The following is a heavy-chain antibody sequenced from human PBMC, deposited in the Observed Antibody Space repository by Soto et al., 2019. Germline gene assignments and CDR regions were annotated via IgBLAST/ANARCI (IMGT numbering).Heavy chain of an antibody. D-gene: IGHD3-22*01. CDR1: GFTFSDYQ. Sequence: VGSLRLSCAASGFTFSDYQMSWIRQAPGRGLEWVSYMSSSGTIISYADSVKGRFTISRDNAKNSLYLQMNSLRAEDTAVYFCARDLGYYDSSGYFDYWGHGTLVTVSS. CDR3: ARDLGYYDSSGYFDY. CDR2: MSSSGTII. V-gene: IGHV3-11*01. J-gene: IGHJ4*01.